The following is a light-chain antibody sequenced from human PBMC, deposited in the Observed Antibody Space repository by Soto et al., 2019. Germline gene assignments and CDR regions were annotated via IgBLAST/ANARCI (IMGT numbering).Light chain of an antibody. V-gene: IGLV1-47*01. J-gene: IGLJ2*01. CDR3: AAWDDSLNGVV. Sequence: QSVLTQPPSASGTPGQRVTISCSGSSSNIGSNYVYWYQQLPGTAPKLLIYRNNQRPSEVPDRFSGSKSGTSASLAISGLQSEDEADYYCAAWDDSLNGVVFGGGTKLTVL. CDR2: RNN. CDR1: SSNIGSNY.